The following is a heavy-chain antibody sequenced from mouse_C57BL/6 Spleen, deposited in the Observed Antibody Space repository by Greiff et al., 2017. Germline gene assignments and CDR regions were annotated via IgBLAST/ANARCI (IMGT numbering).Heavy chain of an antibody. CDR3: ASPYYYGSSYGFAY. V-gene: IGHV5-4*03. D-gene: IGHD1-1*01. Sequence: EVKLMESGGGLVKPGGSLKLSCAASGFTFSSYAMSWVRQTPEKRLAWVATISDGGSYTYYADNVKGRFTISRDNAKNNLYLQMSHLKSEDTAMYYCASPYYYGSSYGFAYWGQGTLVTVSA. CDR2: ISDGGSYT. CDR1: GFTFSSYA. J-gene: IGHJ3*01.